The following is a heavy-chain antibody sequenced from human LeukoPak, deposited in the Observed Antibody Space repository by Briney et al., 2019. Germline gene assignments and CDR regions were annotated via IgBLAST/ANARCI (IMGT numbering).Heavy chain of an antibody. Sequence: GGSLRLSCAASGFTFSSYAMRWVRQAPGKGLEWVAVISYDGSNKYYADSVKGRFTIPRDNSKNTLYLQMNSLRAEDAAVYYCARDVVVTAILGADYWGQGTLVTVSS. CDR2: ISYDGSNK. D-gene: IGHD2-21*02. V-gene: IGHV3-30*04. CDR1: GFTFSSYA. J-gene: IGHJ4*02. CDR3: ARDVVVTAILGADY.